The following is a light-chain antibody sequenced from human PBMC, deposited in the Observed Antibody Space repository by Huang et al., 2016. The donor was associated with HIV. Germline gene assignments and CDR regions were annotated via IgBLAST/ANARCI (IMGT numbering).Light chain of an antibody. V-gene: IGKV3-15*01. CDR3: QQYNNWPPEYT. Sequence: EIVMTQSPATLSVSPGERATLSCRASPSINSNLAWYQQKPGQAPRLLIYGASTRATGIPARFSGIGSGTEFTLTISSLQSEDFAVYYCQQYNNWPPEYTFGQGTKLEIK. J-gene: IGKJ2*01. CDR1: PSINSN. CDR2: GAS.